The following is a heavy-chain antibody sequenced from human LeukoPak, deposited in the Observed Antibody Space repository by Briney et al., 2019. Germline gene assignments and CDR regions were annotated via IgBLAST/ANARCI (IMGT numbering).Heavy chain of an antibody. J-gene: IGHJ6*02. D-gene: IGHD3-10*01. Sequence: ASVKVSCKASGYTFTSYAMNWVRQAPGQGLEWMEWINTNTGNPTYAQGFTGRFVFSLDTSVSTAYLQISSLKAEDTAVYYCARGGSYYSHYYYYGMDVWGQGTTVTVSS. CDR3: ARGGSYYSHYYYYGMDV. CDR1: GYTFTSYA. CDR2: INTNTGNP. V-gene: IGHV7-4-1*02.